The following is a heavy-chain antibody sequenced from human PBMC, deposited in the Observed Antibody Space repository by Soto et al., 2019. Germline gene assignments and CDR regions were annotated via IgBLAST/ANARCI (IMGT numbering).Heavy chain of an antibody. CDR2: ISYDGSNK. CDR3: AKDWGGKDEDDY. Sequence: QVQLVESGGGVVQPGRSLRLSCAASGFTFSSYGMHWVRQAPGKGLEWVAVISYDGSNKYYADSVKGRFTISRDNSKNTLYLQMNSLRAEDTAVYYCAKDWGGKDEDDYWGQGTLVTVSS. D-gene: IGHD3-16*01. J-gene: IGHJ4*02. V-gene: IGHV3-30*18. CDR1: GFTFSSYG.